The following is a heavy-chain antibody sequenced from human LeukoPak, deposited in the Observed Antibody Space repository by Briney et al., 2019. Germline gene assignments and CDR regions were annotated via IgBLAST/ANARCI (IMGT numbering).Heavy chain of an antibody. Sequence: SETLSLTCTVSGGSVPSRPHFWAWIRQTPGKGLEWIGTTYYTGSTNYNPSLKSRVTISVDVSTDTFSLNLGSVTAADTAVYYCARLLGGYFAGDAFDVWGQGTMVTVSS. J-gene: IGHJ3*01. D-gene: IGHD3-9*01. CDR3: ARLLGGYFAGDAFDV. CDR1: GGSVPSRPHF. V-gene: IGHV4-39*02. CDR2: TYYTGST.